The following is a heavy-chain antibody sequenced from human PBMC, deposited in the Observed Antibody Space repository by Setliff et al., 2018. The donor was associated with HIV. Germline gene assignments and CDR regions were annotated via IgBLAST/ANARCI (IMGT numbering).Heavy chain of an antibody. J-gene: IGHJ4*02. CDR2: IYHSGST. CDR1: GYSISSGYY. CDR3: ARMYSGYDWSPAGARTRYFDY. Sequence: SETLSLTCAVSGYSISSGYYWGWIRQPPGKGLEWIGSIYHSGSTYYNPSLKSRVTISVDTSKNQCSLKLSSVTAADTAVYYCARMYSGYDWSPAGARTRYFDYWGQGTLVTVSS. V-gene: IGHV4-38-2*01. D-gene: IGHD5-12*01.